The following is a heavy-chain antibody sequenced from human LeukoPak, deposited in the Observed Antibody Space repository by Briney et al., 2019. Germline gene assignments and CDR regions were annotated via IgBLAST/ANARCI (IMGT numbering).Heavy chain of an antibody. D-gene: IGHD2-2*01. CDR1: GGSFSGYY. Sequence: SETLSLTCAVYGGSFSGYYWSWIRQPPGKGLEWIGEINHSGSTNYNPSLKSRVTISVDTSKNQFSLKLSSVTAADTAVYYCARELVVVPAALTDCWGQGTLVTVSS. J-gene: IGHJ4*02. V-gene: IGHV4-34*01. CDR3: ARELVVVPAALTDC. CDR2: INHSGST.